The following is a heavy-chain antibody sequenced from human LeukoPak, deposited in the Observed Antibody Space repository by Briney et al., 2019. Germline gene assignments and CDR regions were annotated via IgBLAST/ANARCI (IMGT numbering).Heavy chain of an antibody. D-gene: IGHD2-8*01. V-gene: IGHV3-48*02. J-gene: IGHJ4*02. CDR1: GFTFSSYS. CDR2: ISSSSSTI. CDR3: ARDWGWCLGPEYFDY. Sequence: RAGGSLRLSCAASGFTFSSYSMNWVRQAPVKELEWVSYISSSSSTIYYADSVKGRFTISRDNAKNSLYLQMNSLRDEDTAVYYCARDWGWCLGPEYFDYWGQGTLVTVSS.